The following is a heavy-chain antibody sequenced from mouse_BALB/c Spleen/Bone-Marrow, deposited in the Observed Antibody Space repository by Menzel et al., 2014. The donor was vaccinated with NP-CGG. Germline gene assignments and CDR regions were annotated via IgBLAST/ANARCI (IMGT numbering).Heavy chain of an antibody. J-gene: IGHJ1*01. CDR3: TRDHYYYGSSYWYFDV. D-gene: IGHD1-1*01. V-gene: IGHV1S81*02. CDR2: INPSNGGT. CDR1: GYTFTSYY. Sequence: QVQLKRSGAELVKPGASVKLSCKASGYTFTSYYMYWVKQRPGQGLEWIGGINPSNGGTNFNEKFKSKATLTVDKSSSTAYMQLSSLTSEDSAVYYCTRDHYYYGSSYWYFDVWGAGTTVTVSS.